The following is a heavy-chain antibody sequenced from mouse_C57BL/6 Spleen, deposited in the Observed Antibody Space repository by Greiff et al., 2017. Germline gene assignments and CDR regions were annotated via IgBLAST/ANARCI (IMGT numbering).Heavy chain of an antibody. V-gene: IGHV1-15*01. CDR1: GYTFTDYE. Sequence: QVHVKQSGAELVRPGASVTLSCKASGYTFTDYEMHWVKQTPVHGLEWIGAIDPETGGTAYNQKFKGKAILTADKSSSTAYMELRSLTSEDSAVYYCTRGGYWGQGTTRTVSS. J-gene: IGHJ2*01. CDR3: TRGGY. CDR2: IDPETGGT.